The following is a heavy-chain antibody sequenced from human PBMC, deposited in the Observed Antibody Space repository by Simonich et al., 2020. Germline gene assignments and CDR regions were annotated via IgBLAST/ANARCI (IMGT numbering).Heavy chain of an antibody. CDR1: GYTFTGYY. CDR3: ASGWDWGFSHMSDY. V-gene: IGHV1-2*06. Sequence: QVQLVQSGAEVKKPGASVKVSCKASGYTFTGYYMHWVRQAPGQGIEGMGRKNPNRGGKNYAQKCQGRVTMTRDTSISTAYMELSRLRSDDTAVYYCASGWDWGFSHMSDYWGQGTLVTVSS. CDR2: KNPNRGGK. D-gene: IGHD7-27*01. J-gene: IGHJ4*02.